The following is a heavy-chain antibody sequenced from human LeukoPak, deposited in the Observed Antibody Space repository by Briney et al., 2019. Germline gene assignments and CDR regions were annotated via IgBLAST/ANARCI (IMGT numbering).Heavy chain of an antibody. CDR1: EYTFTGYY. V-gene: IGHV1-2*02. CDR2: INPNSGGT. J-gene: IGHJ4*02. D-gene: IGHD5-12*01. Sequence: ASVKVSCKASEYTFTGYYMYWVRQAPGQGLEWMGWINPNSGGTNYAQKFQGRVTMTRDTSIRTAYMELSRLRSDDTAVYYCARDRAVATIGGVDYWGQGTLVTVSS. CDR3: ARDRAVATIGGVDY.